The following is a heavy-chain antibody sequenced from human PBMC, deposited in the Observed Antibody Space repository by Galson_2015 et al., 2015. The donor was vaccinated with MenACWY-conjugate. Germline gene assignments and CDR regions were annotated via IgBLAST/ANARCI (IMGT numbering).Heavy chain of an antibody. Sequence: SLRLSCAASGFTFSSYAMSWVRQAPGKGLEWVSAISGSGGSTYYADSVKGRFTISRDNSKNTLYLQMNSLRAEDTAVYYCANDRGYYDSSGYLVYLDYWGQGTLVTVSS. CDR1: GFTFSSYA. CDR3: ANDRGYYDSSGYLVYLDY. CDR2: ISGSGGST. V-gene: IGHV3-23*01. J-gene: IGHJ4*02. D-gene: IGHD3-22*01.